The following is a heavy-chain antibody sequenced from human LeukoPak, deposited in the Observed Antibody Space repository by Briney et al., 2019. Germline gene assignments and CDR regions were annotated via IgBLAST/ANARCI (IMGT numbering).Heavy chain of an antibody. J-gene: IGHJ4*02. CDR1: GFTFSTYA. V-gene: IGHV3-23*01. Sequence: SGGSLRLSCAASGFTFSTYAMSWVRQAPGKGLEWVSGISSGGGSTFYADSVKGRFTIFRDNSKNTVYLQMISLRAEDTAVYHCAKEAGNGWSYFDYWGQGTLVTVSS. CDR2: ISSGGGST. D-gene: IGHD6-19*01. CDR3: AKEAGNGWSYFDY.